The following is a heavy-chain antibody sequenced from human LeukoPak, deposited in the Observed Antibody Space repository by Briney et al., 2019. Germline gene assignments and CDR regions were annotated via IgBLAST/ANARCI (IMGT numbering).Heavy chain of an antibody. D-gene: IGHD1-14*01. CDR2: INPSGGST. CDR3: AREAVSEPYDY. CDR1: GYTFINYY. Sequence: ASVKVSCKASGYTFINYYMHWVRQAPGQGLGWMGIINPSGGSTSYAQKFQGRVTMTRDTSTSTVYMELSSLRSEDTAVYYCAREAVSEPYDYWGQGTLVTVSS. J-gene: IGHJ4*02. V-gene: IGHV1-46*01.